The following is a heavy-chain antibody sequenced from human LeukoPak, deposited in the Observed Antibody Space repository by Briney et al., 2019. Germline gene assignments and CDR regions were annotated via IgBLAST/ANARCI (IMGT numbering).Heavy chain of an antibody. J-gene: IGHJ4*02. D-gene: IGHD6-19*01. CDR1: GFTFSSYG. CDR3: AKDGRSSGWASFDY. CDR2: IRYDGSNK. Sequence: SGGSLRLSCAASGFTFSSYGMHWVRQAPGKGLEWVAFIRYDGSNKYYADSVKGRFTISRDNSKNTLYLQMNSLRAEDTAVYYCAKDGRSSGWASFDYWGQGTLVTVSP. V-gene: IGHV3-30*02.